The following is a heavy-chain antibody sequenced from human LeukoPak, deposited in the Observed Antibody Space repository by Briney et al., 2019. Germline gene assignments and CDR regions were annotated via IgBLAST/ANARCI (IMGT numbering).Heavy chain of an antibody. Sequence: GASVKVSCKASGYTFTGYYMHWVRQAPGQGLEWMGWINPNSGGTNYAQKFQGRVTMTADTSTSTAYMELRSLRSDDTAVYYCARGRRYYPDYWGQGTLVTVSS. CDR2: INPNSGGT. J-gene: IGHJ4*02. V-gene: IGHV1-2*02. CDR1: GYTFTGYY. D-gene: IGHD3-10*01. CDR3: ARGRRYYPDY.